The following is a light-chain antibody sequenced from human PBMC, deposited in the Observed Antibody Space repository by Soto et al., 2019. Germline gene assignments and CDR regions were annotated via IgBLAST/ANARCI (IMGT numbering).Light chain of an antibody. V-gene: IGKV3-20*01. Sequence: DMVLTQSPGTLSLSPGERATLSCRASQSVSSSYLAWYQKKPGQAPRLLIFGASSRATGVSDRFSGSGSGTDFTLTISRLEPEHFAVYYCQQFGTSPMFTFGQGTKLEI. CDR1: QSVSSSY. J-gene: IGKJ2*01. CDR3: QQFGTSPMFT. CDR2: GAS.